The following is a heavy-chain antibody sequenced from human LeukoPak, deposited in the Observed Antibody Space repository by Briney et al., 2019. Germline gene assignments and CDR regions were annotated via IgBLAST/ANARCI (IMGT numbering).Heavy chain of an antibody. CDR3: ARMNRYSGSYYLDY. J-gene: IGHJ4*02. D-gene: IGHD1-26*01. V-gene: IGHV1-2*02. CDR1: GYTFTGYY. CDR2: INPNSGGT. Sequence: ASVKVPCKASGYTFTGYYMHWVRQAPGQGLEWMGWINPNSGGTNYAQKFQGRVTMTRDTSISTAYMELSRLRSDDTAVYYCARMNRYSGSYYLDYWGQGTLVTVSS.